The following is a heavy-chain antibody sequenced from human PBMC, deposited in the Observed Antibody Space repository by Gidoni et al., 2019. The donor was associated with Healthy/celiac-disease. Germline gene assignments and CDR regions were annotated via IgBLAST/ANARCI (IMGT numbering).Heavy chain of an antibody. D-gene: IGHD6-13*01. CDR2: IYWNDDK. CDR1: GFSLSTSGVG. J-gene: IGHJ5*02. V-gene: IGHV2-5*01. CDR3: AHQYSSSWADDSHRKFDP. Sequence: QITFNEPGPTLVKPTQSLTLTFTFSGFSLSTSGVGVGWIRQPPGKALEWLAPIYWNDDKRYSPSLKSRLTITKDTSKNQVVLTMTNMDPVDTATYYCAHQYSSSWADDSHRKFDPWGQGTLVTVSS.